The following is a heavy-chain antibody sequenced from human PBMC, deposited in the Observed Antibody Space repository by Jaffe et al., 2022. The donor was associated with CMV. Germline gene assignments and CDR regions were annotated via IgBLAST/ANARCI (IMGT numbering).Heavy chain of an antibody. D-gene: IGHD2-21*02. Sequence: QVQLQESGPGLVKPSETLSLTCTVSGGSVSSGSYYWSWIRQPPGKGLEWIGYIYYSGSTNYNPSLKSRVTISVDTSKNQFSLKLSSVTAADTAVYYCAREAYCGGDCYPGYYYYGMDVWGQGTTVTVSS. CDR2: IYYSGST. CDR3: AREAYCGGDCYPGYYYYGMDV. CDR1: GGSVSSGSYY. J-gene: IGHJ6*02. V-gene: IGHV4-61*01.